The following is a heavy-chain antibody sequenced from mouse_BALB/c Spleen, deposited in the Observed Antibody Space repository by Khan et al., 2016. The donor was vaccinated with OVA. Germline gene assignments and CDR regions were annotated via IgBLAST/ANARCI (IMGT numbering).Heavy chain of an antibody. CDR3: ARFEDI. CDR1: GFSLTSYG. V-gene: IGHV2-9*02. J-gene: IGHJ2*01. Sequence: QIQLVQSGPGLVAPSQSLSITCTVSGFSLTSYGVPWVRQPPGKSLEWLGVIWAGGSTTYNSALMSRLSISKDNSKSQVFLKMNSLQNDDTAMYYCARFEDIWGQGTTLTVSA. CDR2: IWAGGST. D-gene: IGHD1-3*01.